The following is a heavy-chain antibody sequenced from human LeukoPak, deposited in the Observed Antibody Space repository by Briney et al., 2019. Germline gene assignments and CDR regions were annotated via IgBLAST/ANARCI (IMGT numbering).Heavy chain of an antibody. D-gene: IGHD1-7*01. CDR1: GGSFSGYY. Sequence: PSETLSLTCAVYGGSFSGYYWSWIRQPPGKGLEWIGEINHSGSTNHNPSLKSRVTISVDTSKNQFSLKLSSVTAADTAVYYCARVIGTGTTRFDYWGQGTLVTVSS. CDR3: ARVIGTGTTRFDY. J-gene: IGHJ4*02. CDR2: INHSGST. V-gene: IGHV4-34*01.